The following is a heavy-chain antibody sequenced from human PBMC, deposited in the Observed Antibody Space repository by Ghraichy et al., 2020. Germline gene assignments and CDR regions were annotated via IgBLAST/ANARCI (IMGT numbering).Heavy chain of an antibody. CDR2: INPNSGGT. V-gene: IGHV1-2*02. Sequence: ASVKVSCKASGYTFTGYYMHWVRQAPGQGLEWMGWINPNSGGTNYAQKFQGRVTMTRDTSISTAYMELSRLRSDDTAVYYCARDRFQVDRAFDYWGQGTLVTVSS. D-gene: IGHD2-15*01. CDR3: ARDRFQVDRAFDY. J-gene: IGHJ4*02. CDR1: GYTFTGYY.